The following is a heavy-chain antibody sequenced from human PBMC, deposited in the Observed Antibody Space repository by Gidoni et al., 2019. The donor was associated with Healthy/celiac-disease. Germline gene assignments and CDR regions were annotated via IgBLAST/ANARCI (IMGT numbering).Heavy chain of an antibody. D-gene: IGHD3-16*01. J-gene: IGHJ6*03. Sequence: QVQLVESGGGVVQPGRSLRLSCAASGFTFGSYGMHWVRQAPGKGLEWVAVIWYDGSNKYYADSVKGRFTISRDNSKNTLYLQMNSLRAEDTAVYYCARDMGSYGNYYYYYMDVWGKGTTVTVSS. CDR3: ARDMGSYGNYYYYYMDV. CDR2: IWYDGSNK. CDR1: GFTFGSYG. V-gene: IGHV3-33*01.